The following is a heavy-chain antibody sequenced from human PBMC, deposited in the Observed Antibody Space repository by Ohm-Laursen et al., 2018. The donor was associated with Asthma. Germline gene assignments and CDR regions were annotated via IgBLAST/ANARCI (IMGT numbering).Heavy chain of an antibody. V-gene: IGHV3-9*01. D-gene: IGHD5-24*01. CDR2: ISWNSGSI. J-gene: IGHJ4*02. CDR1: GFTFDDYA. Sequence: RSLRLSCAASGFTFDDYAMHWVRQAPGKGLEWVSGISWNSGSIGYADSVKGRFTISRDNTKNSLYLQMNSLRAEDTAVYYCARGHGYNLYWGQGTLVTVSS. CDR3: ARGHGYNLY.